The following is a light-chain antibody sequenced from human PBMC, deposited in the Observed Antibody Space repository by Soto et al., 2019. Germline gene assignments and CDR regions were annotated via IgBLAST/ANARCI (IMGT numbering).Light chain of an antibody. CDR3: QQYNSYLRT. Sequence: IQLTQSPSPLSASVGDRVTITCRASQGISNYLAWYQQKPGKAPKLLIYAASTLQTGVPSRFSGSGSGTDFTLVISSLQPEDSATYYCQQYNSYLRTFGQGTKLEIK. CDR1: QGISNY. CDR2: AAS. V-gene: IGKV1-9*01. J-gene: IGKJ2*01.